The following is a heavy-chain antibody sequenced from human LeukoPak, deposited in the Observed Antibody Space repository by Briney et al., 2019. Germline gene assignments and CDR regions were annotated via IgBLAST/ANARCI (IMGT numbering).Heavy chain of an antibody. V-gene: IGHV3-23*01. J-gene: IGHJ4*02. Sequence: GRSLRLSCAASGFTFSAYAMSWVRQAPGKGLEWVSAISGSGGSTYYADSVKGRFTISRDNSKNTLYLQMNSLRAEDTAVYYCARNIAAAADPMDYWGQGTLVTVSS. D-gene: IGHD6-13*01. CDR2: ISGSGGST. CDR1: GFTFSAYA. CDR3: ARNIAAAADPMDY.